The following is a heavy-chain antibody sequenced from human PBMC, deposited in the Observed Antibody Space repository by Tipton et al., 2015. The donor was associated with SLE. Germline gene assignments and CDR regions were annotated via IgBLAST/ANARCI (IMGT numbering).Heavy chain of an antibody. CDR2: ITSSGSTK. Sequence: GSLRLSCAASGFTFSDYYMSWIRQAPGRGLEWVSYITSSGSTKFYADSVEGRFTISRDSTNSSLYLQMNSLRAEDTAVYYCARDKVAAGGWFDPWGQGTLVTVSS. CDR3: ARDKVAAGGWFDP. V-gene: IGHV3-11*04. D-gene: IGHD5-12*01. CDR1: GFTFSDYY. J-gene: IGHJ5*02.